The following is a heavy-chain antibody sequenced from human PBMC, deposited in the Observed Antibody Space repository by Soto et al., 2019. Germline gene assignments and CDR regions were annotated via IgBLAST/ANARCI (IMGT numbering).Heavy chain of an antibody. CDR3: ARGWVEGLSRQPPTDY. Sequence: EVQLVKSGGGLVQPGGSLRLSCAASGFTFSRYWMHWVRQAPGKGLVWVSRIDSYGSRTSQVDSVEGRFTISRDNAKNTLYLQMNSLRAEDTAVYYCARGWVEGLSRQPPTDYWGQGTLVTVSS. J-gene: IGHJ4*02. V-gene: IGHV3-74*01. CDR2: IDSYGSRT. CDR1: GFTFSRYW. D-gene: IGHD3-3*01.